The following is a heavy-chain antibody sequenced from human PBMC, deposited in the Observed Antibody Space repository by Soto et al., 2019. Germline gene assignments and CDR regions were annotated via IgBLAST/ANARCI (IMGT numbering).Heavy chain of an antibody. CDR1: GGSNSSGDYY. CDR3: ARAFDILTRYYFDY. J-gene: IGHJ4*02. CDR2: IYYSGST. V-gene: IGHV4-30-4*01. Sequence: SETLSLTCTVSGGSNSSGDYYWSWIRQPPGKGLEWIGYIYYSGSTYYNQSLKNRVTISVDTSKNQFSLKLSSVTAAYTVVYYCARAFDILTRYYFDYWGQGTLVTVSS. D-gene: IGHD3-9*01.